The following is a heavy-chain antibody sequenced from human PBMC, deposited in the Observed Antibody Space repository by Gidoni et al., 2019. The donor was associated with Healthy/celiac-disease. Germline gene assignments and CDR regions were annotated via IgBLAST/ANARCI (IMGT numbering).Heavy chain of an antibody. J-gene: IGHJ4*02. V-gene: IGHV1-8*01. D-gene: IGHD3-3*01. Sequence: QVQLVQSGAQVKKPGASVKVSCKASGYTFTSYDINWVRQATGQGLEWMGWLNPNSGNTGYAQKFQGRVTMTRNTSISTAYMELSSLRSEDTAVYYCARGLNFWSGYLLGYWGQGTLVTVSS. CDR1: GYTFTSYD. CDR2: LNPNSGNT. CDR3: ARGLNFWSGYLLGY.